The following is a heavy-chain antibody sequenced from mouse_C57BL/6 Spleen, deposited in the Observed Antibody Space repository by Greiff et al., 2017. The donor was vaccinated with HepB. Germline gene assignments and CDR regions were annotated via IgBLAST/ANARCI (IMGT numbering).Heavy chain of an antibody. Sequence: QVHVKQPGAELVKPGASVKLSCKASGYTFTSYWMHWVKQRPGQGLEWIGMIHPNSGSTNYNEKFKSKATLTVDKSSSTAYMQLSSLTSEDSAVYYCARKTYGNYRYFDYWGQGTTLTVSS. CDR3: ARKTYGNYRYFDY. CDR2: IHPNSGST. D-gene: IGHD2-1*01. CDR1: GYTFTSYW. J-gene: IGHJ2*01. V-gene: IGHV1-64*01.